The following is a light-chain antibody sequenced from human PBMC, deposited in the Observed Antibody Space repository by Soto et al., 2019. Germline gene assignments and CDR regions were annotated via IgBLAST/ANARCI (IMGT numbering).Light chain of an antibody. J-gene: IGLJ2*01. Sequence: SYELTQPPSVSVAPGKTARITCGGNKIGSKSVHWYQQKPGQAPVLVIYYDSDRPSGIPERFSGSNSGNTATLTISRVEAGDEADYYCQVWDSGSDHVVFGGGTKLTVL. CDR3: QVWDSGSDHVV. CDR1: KIGSKS. V-gene: IGLV3-21*04. CDR2: YDS.